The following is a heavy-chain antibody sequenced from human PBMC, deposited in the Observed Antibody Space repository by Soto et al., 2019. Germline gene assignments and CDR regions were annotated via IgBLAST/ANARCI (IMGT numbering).Heavy chain of an antibody. CDR2: IIPIFGTA. J-gene: IGHJ5*02. V-gene: IGHV1-69*13. Sequence: SVKVSCKASGGTFSSYAISWVRQAPGQGLEWMGGIIPIFGTANYAQKFQGRVTITADESTSTAYMELSSLRSEDTAVYYCARDIGNYGGPVNWFAPWGQGNLVTVSS. CDR3: ARDIGNYGGPVNWFAP. CDR1: GGTFSSYA. D-gene: IGHD4-17*01.